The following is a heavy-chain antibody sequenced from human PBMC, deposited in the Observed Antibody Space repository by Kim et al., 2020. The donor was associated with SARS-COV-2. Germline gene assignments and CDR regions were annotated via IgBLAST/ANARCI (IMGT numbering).Heavy chain of an antibody. V-gene: IGHV4-39*01. J-gene: IGHJ5*02. CDR3: ARLRDSSWYRPWFDP. D-gene: IGHD6-13*01. Sequence: PPLTSRATISVDTSKNQFSLKLSSVTAADTAVYYCARLRDSSWYRPWFDPWGQGTLVTVSS.